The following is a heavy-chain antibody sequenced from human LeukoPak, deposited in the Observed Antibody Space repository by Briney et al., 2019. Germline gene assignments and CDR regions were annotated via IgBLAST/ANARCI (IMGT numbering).Heavy chain of an antibody. CDR2: IYYSGST. D-gene: IGHD3-16*01. Sequence: SETLSLTCTVSGGSISSYYWSCIRQPPGKGLELIGYIYYSGSTNYNPSLMSRVTLSVDTSKNQFSLKLSSVTAADTAVYYCARVITFGGALDYWGQGTLVTVSS. CDR1: GGSISSYY. CDR3: ARVITFGGALDY. J-gene: IGHJ4*02. V-gene: IGHV4-59*01.